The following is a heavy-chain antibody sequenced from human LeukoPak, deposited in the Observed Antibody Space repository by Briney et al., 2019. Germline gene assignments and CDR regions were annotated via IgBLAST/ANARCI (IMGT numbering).Heavy chain of an antibody. CDR3: ARVGPPYYYSYMDV. Sequence: PGGSLRLSCAASGFTFSASWMCWVRQAPGKGLDLEANRNQDGSEKYSAGSLKGRFTISRDNAKKLLYLQMDSLRVEDTAVYYCARVGPPYYYSYMDVWGEGTTVTVSS. CDR1: GFTFSASW. V-gene: IGHV3-7*01. J-gene: IGHJ6*03. CDR2: RNQDGSEK.